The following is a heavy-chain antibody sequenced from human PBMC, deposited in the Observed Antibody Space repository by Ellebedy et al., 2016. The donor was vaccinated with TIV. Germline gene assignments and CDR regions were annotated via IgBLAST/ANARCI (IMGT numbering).Heavy chain of an antibody. CDR1: GGSISSSSYY. CDR3: ARTFPLFDP. J-gene: IGHJ5*02. CDR2: IYYSGST. V-gene: IGHV4-39*07. Sequence: SETLSLTXTVSGGSISSSSYYWGWIRQPPGKGLEWIGSIYYSGSTYYNPSLKSRVTISVDTSKNQFSLKLSSVTAADTAVYYCARTFPLFDPWGQGTLVTVSS. D-gene: IGHD3-16*01.